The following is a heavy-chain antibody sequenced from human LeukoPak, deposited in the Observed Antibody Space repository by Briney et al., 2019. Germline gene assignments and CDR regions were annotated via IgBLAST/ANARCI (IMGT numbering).Heavy chain of an antibody. CDR1: GASISGSGYY. D-gene: IGHD1-26*01. Sequence: SETLSLTCTVSGASISGSGYYWGWLRQPPGKGLEWIGNIYDSGSTYYNASLQSRVTISIDTSKNQFSLRLSSVTAADTAMYYCAKSGGYGLIDYWGQGTLVTVSS. CDR2: IYDSGST. V-gene: IGHV4-39*01. J-gene: IGHJ4*02. CDR3: AKSGGYGLIDY.